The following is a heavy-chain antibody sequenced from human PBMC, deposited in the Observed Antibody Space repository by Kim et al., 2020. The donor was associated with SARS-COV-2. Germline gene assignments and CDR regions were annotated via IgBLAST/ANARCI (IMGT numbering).Heavy chain of an antibody. CDR3: ASQGGDYVWGSYRYRAPSRSDYYYYGMDV. V-gene: IGHV3-74*01. D-gene: IGHD3-16*02. CDR1: GFTFSSYW. CDR2: INSDGIST. J-gene: IGHJ6*02. Sequence: GGSLRLSCAASGFTFSSYWMHWVRQAPGKGLVWVSRINSDGISTSYEDSVKGRFTISRDNAKNTLYLQMNSLRAEAKAVYYCASQGGDYVWGSYRYRAPSRSDYYYYGMDVWGQGTTVTVSS.